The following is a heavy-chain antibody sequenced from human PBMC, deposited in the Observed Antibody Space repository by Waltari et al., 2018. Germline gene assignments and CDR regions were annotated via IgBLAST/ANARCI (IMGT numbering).Heavy chain of an antibody. CDR3: VKDGPGAGWGDYDY. CDR1: GFTFSSFS. D-gene: IGHD3-16*01. Sequence: EVQLVESGGGLVQPGGSLRLSCSASGFTFSSFSMHWVSQAPGKGLEYVSAVSNNGDSAYYADSVKGRFTISRDNSKNTLYLQMTSLKAEDTAVYYCVKDGPGAGWGDYDYWGQGTLVTVSS. CDR2: VSNNGDSA. V-gene: IGHV3-64D*08. J-gene: IGHJ4*02.